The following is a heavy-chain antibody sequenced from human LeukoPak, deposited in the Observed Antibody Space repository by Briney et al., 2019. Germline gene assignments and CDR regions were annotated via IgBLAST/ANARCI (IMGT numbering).Heavy chain of an antibody. CDR3: ARTFYDTLDSDAFDF. Sequence: ASVTVSCKASGYTFTGYYIHWVRQAPGQGLEWMGWFNPNSGSTTFAQQFQGRVTMTRDTSISTAYMELSSLTSDDTAVYYCARTFYDTLDSDAFDFWGQGTMVIVSS. J-gene: IGHJ3*01. V-gene: IGHV1-2*02. D-gene: IGHD2/OR15-2a*01. CDR1: GYTFTGYY. CDR2: FNPNSGST.